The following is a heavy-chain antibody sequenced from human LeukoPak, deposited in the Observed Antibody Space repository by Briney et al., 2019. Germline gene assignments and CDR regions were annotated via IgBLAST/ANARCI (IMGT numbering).Heavy chain of an antibody. Sequence: GSLRLSCAASGFTVSSNYMSWVRQAPGKGLEWVSVIYSGGSTYYADSVKGRFTISRDNSKNTLYLQMNSLRAEDTAVYYCARDLAGVGALFDYWGQGTLVTVSS. CDR3: ARDLAGVGALFDY. V-gene: IGHV3-66*01. D-gene: IGHD1-26*01. J-gene: IGHJ4*02. CDR2: IYSGGST. CDR1: GFTVSSNY.